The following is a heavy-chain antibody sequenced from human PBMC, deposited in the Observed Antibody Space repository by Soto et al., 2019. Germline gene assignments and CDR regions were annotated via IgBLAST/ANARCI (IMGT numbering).Heavy chain of an antibody. CDR3: ARVKRPLGGDYAAERHDAFDI. D-gene: IGHD4-17*01. CDR1: GFTFSSYG. CDR2: IWYDGSNK. Sequence: QVQLVESGGGVVQPGRSLRLSCAASGFTFSSYGMHWVRQAPGKGLEWVAVIWYDGSNKYYADSVKGRFTISRDNSKNTLYLQMNGLRAEDTAVYYFARVKRPLGGDYAAERHDAFDIWGQGTMVTVSS. V-gene: IGHV3-33*01. J-gene: IGHJ3*02.